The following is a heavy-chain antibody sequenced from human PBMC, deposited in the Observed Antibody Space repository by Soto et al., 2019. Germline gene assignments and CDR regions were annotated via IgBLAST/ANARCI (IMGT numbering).Heavy chain of an antibody. Sequence: GSLRLSCAASGFTFSSYSMNWVRQAPGKGLEWVSSISSSSSYIYYADSVKGRFTISRDNAKNSLYLQMNSLRAEDTAVYYCARDVIQRYFDQGDYYYYYYGMDVWGQGTTVTVSS. CDR2: ISSSSSYI. D-gene: IGHD3-9*01. J-gene: IGHJ6*02. CDR3: ARDVIQRYFDQGDYYYYYYGMDV. V-gene: IGHV3-21*01. CDR1: GFTFSSYS.